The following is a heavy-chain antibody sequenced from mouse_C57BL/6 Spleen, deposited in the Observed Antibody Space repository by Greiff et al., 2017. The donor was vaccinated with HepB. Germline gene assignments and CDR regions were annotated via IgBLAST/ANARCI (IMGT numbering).Heavy chain of an antibody. CDR3: ARSELGVFDY. J-gene: IGHJ2*01. V-gene: IGHV3-6*01. D-gene: IGHD4-1*01. CDR1: GYSITSGYY. CDR2: ISYDGSN. Sequence: VQLQESGPGLVKPSQSLSLTCSVTGYSITSGYYWNWIRQFPGNQLEWMGYISYDGSNNYNPSLKNRISITRDTSKNQFFLKLNSVTTEDTATYYCARSELGVFDYWGQGTTLTVSS.